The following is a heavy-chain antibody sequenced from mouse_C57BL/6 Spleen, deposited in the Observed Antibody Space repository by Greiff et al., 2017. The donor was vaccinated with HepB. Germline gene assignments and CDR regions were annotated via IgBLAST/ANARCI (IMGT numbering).Heavy chain of an antibody. D-gene: IGHD4-1*01. Sequence: EVKLMESEGGLVQPGSSMKLSCTASGFTFSDYYMAWVRQAPEKGLEWVANINYDGSSTYYLDSLKSRFIISRDNAKNILYLQMSSLKSEDTATYYCARVDWDGGYFDVWGTGTTVTVSS. J-gene: IGHJ1*03. CDR1: GFTFSDYY. V-gene: IGHV5-16*01. CDR3: ARVDWDGGYFDV. CDR2: INYDGSST.